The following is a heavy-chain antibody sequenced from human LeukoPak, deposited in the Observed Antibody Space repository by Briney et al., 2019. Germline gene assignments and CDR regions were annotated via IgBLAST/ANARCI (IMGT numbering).Heavy chain of an antibody. CDR2: IYTSGST. CDR3: ARDAGLYYDFWSGYYSSPYYFDY. D-gene: IGHD3-3*01. CDR1: GGSISSGSYY. J-gene: IGHJ4*02. Sequence: SETLSLTCTVSGGSISSGSYYWSWIRQPAGKGLEWIGRIYTSGSTNYNPSLKSRVTISVDTSKNQFSLKLSSVTAADTAVYYCARDAGLYYDFWSGYYSSPYYFDYWGQGTLVTVSS. V-gene: IGHV4-61*02.